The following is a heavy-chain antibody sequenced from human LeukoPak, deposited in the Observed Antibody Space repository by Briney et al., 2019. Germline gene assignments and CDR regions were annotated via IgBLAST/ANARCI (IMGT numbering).Heavy chain of an antibody. D-gene: IGHD1-26*01. CDR1: GYTFTSYY. J-gene: IGHJ4*02. V-gene: IGHV1-46*01. CDR2: INPSGGST. Sequence: ASVKVSCKASGYTFTSYYMHWVRQAPGQGLEWMGIINPSGGSTSYAQKFQGRVTMTRDTSTSTVYMELSSPRSEDTAVYYCARDPVSGSYAPEYYFDYWGQGTLVTVSS. CDR3: ARDPVSGSYAPEYYFDY.